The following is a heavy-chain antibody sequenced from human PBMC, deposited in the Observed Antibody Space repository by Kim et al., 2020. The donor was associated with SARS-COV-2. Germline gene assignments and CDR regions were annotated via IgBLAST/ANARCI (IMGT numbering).Heavy chain of an antibody. CDR2: IIGGNGNT. CDR1: GYTFSNYA. V-gene: IGHV1-3*01. D-gene: IGHD2-15*01. J-gene: IGHJ4*02. Sequence: APVKVSCKASGYTFSNYAIHWVRQAPGQRLECMGWIIGGNGNTYYSPKFQGRVTFTRDTSATTAYMELSSLRSEDTAIYYCARGGGPGLGFWGQGTLVTVSS. CDR3: ARGGGPGLGF.